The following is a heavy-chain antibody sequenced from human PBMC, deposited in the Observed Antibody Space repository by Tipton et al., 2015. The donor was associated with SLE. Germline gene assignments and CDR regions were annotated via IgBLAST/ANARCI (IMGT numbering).Heavy chain of an antibody. CDR2: VFYGGRY. Sequence: LRLSCTVSNGSITSLYDYWGWVRQPPGKGLEWLGSVFYGGRYYYNASLRSRVTISVDTSKKQFSLKLSSVTAADTAVYYCARGGYCSGGSCYPEYFHHWGQGTLVTVSS. CDR3: ARGGYCSGGSCYPEYFHH. D-gene: IGHD2-15*01. J-gene: IGHJ1*01. V-gene: IGHV4-39*07. CDR1: NGSITSLYDY.